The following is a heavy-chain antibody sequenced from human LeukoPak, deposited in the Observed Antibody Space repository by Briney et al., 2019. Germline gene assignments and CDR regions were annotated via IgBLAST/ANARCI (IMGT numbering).Heavy chain of an antibody. CDR2: IYHSGRT. V-gene: IGHV4-38-2*02. CDR1: GYSISSGYY. CDR3: ARMGRGYSYGYFDY. Sequence: PSETLSLTCTVSGYSISSGYYWGWIRQPPGKGLEWIGIIYHSGRTDYNPSLKSRVTMSEDTSKNQFSLKLSSVTAADTAVYYCARMGRGYSYGYFDYWGQGTLVTVSS. J-gene: IGHJ4*02. D-gene: IGHD5-18*01.